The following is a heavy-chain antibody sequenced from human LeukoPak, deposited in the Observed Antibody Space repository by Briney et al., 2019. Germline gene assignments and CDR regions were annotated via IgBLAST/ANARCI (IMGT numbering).Heavy chain of an antibody. Sequence: GGSLRLSCAASGFTFNNYGMHWVRQASGKGLEWVGHIRSKTNSYATIYAASVKGRFTISRDDSKNTAYLQMNSLKTEDTAVYYCTRLHLGWGQGTLVTVSS. D-gene: IGHD1-26*01. V-gene: IGHV3-73*01. CDR1: GFTFNNYG. J-gene: IGHJ4*02. CDR3: TRLHLG. CDR2: IRSKTNSYAT.